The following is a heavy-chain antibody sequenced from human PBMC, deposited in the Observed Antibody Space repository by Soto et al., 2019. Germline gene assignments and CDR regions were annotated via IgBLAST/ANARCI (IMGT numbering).Heavy chain of an antibody. CDR3: ASGDLDIVVVVAATRLFDY. CDR1: GFTFSSYA. V-gene: IGHV3-30-3*01. Sequence: GGSLRLSCAASGFTFSSYAMHWVRQAPGKGLEWVAVISYDGSNKYYADSVKGRFTISRDNSKNTLYLQMNSLRAEDTAVYYCASGDLDIVVVVAATRLFDYWGQGPRSPSPQ. D-gene: IGHD2-15*01. J-gene: IGHJ4*02. CDR2: ISYDGSNK.